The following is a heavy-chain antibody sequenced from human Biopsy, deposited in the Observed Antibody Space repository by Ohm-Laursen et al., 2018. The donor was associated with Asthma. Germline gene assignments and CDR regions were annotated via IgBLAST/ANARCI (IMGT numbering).Heavy chain of an antibody. CDR3: ARITSANYYYGMDV. D-gene: IGHD1-20*01. Sequence: TLSLTCAVSGGSISSGGFSWTWIRQPPGKGLEWIGYMFHRGTTHYNPSLTSRVTISLDRSKNQFSLKLTSVTAADTAVYYYARITSANYYYGMDVWGQGTTVTVSS. V-gene: IGHV4-30-2*01. CDR1: GGSISSGGFS. CDR2: MFHRGTT. J-gene: IGHJ6*02.